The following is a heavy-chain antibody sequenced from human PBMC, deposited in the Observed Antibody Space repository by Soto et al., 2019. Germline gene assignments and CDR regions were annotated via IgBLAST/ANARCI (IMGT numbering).Heavy chain of an antibody. CDR2: INSDGSST. V-gene: IGHV3-74*01. Sequence: GGSLGLSCAASEFTFRGSWMHWVRQAPGKGLVRVSRINSDGSSTSYADAVKVRCTTSRDNPKNTPYLQMNSLRAEDTAVYYCEKDVGLELRGYYYYGMDVWGQGTTVTRLL. CDR3: EKDVGLELRGYYYYGMDV. J-gene: IGHJ6*02. D-gene: IGHD1-7*01. CDR1: EFTFRGSW.